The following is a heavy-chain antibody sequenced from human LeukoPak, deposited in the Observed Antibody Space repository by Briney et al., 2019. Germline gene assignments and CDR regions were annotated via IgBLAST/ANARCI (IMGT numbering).Heavy chain of an antibody. V-gene: IGHV3-23*01. D-gene: IGHD5-18*01. CDR1: GFTFNSYA. J-gene: IGHJ6*02. CDR3: ARGEKNSYGPDYYYGMDV. CDR2: ISGGGVNT. Sequence: PGGSLRLSCAASGFTFNSYAMTWVRQAPGKGLEWVSAISGGGVNTYYADSVKGRFTISRDNSKNMLYLQMNSLRAEDTAVYYCARGEKNSYGPDYYYGMDVWGQGTTVTVSS.